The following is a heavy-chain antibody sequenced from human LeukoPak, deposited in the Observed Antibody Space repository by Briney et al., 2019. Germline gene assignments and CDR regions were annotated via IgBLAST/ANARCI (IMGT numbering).Heavy chain of an antibody. Sequence: SETLSLTCTVSGGSISSYYWTWIRQPAGKGLEWIGRIYTSGTTKYNPSLKSRVTISVDTSKNQFSLKLSSVTAADTAVYYCARDVNYYDSSGWGYFDYWGQGTLVTVSS. CDR1: GGSISSYY. CDR3: ARDVNYYDSSGWGYFDY. V-gene: IGHV4-4*07. J-gene: IGHJ4*02. CDR2: IYTSGTT. D-gene: IGHD3-22*01.